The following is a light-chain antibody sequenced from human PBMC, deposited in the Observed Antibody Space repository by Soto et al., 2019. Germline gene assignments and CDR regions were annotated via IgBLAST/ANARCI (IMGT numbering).Light chain of an antibody. V-gene: IGKV1-5*01. CDR1: QSIRHY. J-gene: IGKJ1*01. Sequence: DIQMTQSPPTLSASVGDRVTITCRASQSIRHYLAWYQQMPGKAPKLLIYGASTLQSGVPSRFSGSGSGTEFTLTISSLQPDDFGTHFCKHHNSYSQTFGQGTKVDIK. CDR3: KHHNSYSQT. CDR2: GAS.